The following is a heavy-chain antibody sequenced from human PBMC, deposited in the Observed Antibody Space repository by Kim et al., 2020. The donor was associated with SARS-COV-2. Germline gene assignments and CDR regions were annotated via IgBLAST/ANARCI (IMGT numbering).Heavy chain of an antibody. Sequence: GGSLRLSCVASGFDMTKSYMTWVRQAPGKGLEWVSGLYSGDTSHYADSVRGRFSMSRDISKNTVHLQMNSLRVGDTAVYYCVRVGRSGWYPDWVDPWGQG. CDR1: GFDMTKSY. CDR2: LYSGDTS. CDR3: VRVGRSGWYPDWVDP. D-gene: IGHD6-19*01. V-gene: IGHV3-53*01. J-gene: IGHJ5*02.